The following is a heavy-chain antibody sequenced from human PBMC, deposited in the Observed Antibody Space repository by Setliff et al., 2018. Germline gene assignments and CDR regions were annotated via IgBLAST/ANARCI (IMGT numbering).Heavy chain of an antibody. CDR1: GFIFSNYF. J-gene: IGHJ6*03. CDR2: INGDATIT. D-gene: IGHD7-27*01. CDR3: AALDWGENFYNVDV. V-gene: IGHV3-74*01. Sequence: GGSLRLSCEGSGFIFSNYFMSWFRQAPGKGLEWVSRINGDATITNYADSVKGRFTISRDNARNALYLQMNSLRGEDTGVYFCAALDWGENFYNVDVWGKGTTVTVSS.